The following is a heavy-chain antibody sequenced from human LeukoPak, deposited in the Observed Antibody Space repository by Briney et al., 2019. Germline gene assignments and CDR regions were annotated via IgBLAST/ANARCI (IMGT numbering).Heavy chain of an antibody. CDR1: GGTFSSYA. V-gene: IGHV1-69*05. D-gene: IGHD2-2*01. J-gene: IGHJ3*02. CDR2: IIPIFGTA. Sequence: GASVKVSCKASGGTFSSYAISWVRQAPGQGLEWMGGIIPIFGTANYAQKFQGRVTITTDESTSTAYMELSSLRSEDTAVYYCARESHFGGTSYDAFDIWGQGTVVTVSS. CDR3: ARESHFGGTSYDAFDI.